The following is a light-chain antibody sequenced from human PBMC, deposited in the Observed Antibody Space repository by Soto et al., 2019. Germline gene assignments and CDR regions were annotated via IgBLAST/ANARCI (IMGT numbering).Light chain of an antibody. CDR3: SSYAGNNNPYV. J-gene: IGLJ1*01. CDR2: EVS. Sequence: QSALTQPPSASGSPGQSVTISCTGTSSDVGGYNYVSWYQHHPGKAPKLMVSEVSKRPSGVPDRFSGSKSGNTASLTVSGLQAGDEADYYCSSYAGNNNPYVFGTGTKVTVL. CDR1: SSDVGGYNY. V-gene: IGLV2-8*01.